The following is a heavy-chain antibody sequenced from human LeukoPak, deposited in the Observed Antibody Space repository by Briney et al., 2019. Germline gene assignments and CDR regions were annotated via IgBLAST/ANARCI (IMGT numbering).Heavy chain of an antibody. CDR3: ARDPHYYDSSGYYDDYYYGMDV. J-gene: IGHJ6*02. CDR1: GFTVSSNY. V-gene: IGHV3-53*01. Sequence: GGSLRLSCAASGFTVSSNYMSWVRQAPGKGLEWVSVIYSGGSTHYADSVKGRFTISRDNSKNTLYLQMNSLRAEDTAVYYCARDPHYYDSSGYYDDYYYGMDVWGQGTTVTVSS. D-gene: IGHD3-22*01. CDR2: IYSGGST.